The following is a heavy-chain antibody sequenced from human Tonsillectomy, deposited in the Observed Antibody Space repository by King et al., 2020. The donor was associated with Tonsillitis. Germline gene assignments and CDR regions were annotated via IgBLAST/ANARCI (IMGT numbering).Heavy chain of an antibody. CDR1: GFTFSSYA. CDR3: ATPATLVGATLRYYYYYYGMDG. D-gene: IGHD1-26*01. V-gene: IGHV3-23*04. CDR2: ISGSGGST. Sequence: VQLVESGGGLVQPGGSLRLSCAASGFTFSSYAMSWVRQAPGKGLEWVSAISGSGGSTYYADSVKGRFTISRDNSKNTLYLQMNSLRAEDTAVYYCATPATLVGATLRYYYYYYGMDGWGQGTTVTVSS. J-gene: IGHJ6*02.